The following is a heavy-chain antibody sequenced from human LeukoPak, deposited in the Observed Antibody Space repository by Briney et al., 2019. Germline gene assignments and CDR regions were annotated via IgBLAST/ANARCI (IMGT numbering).Heavy chain of an antibody. Sequence: GGSLRLSCASSGFTFSSYAMHWVRQAPGKGLEWVAVISYDGSNKYYADSVKGRFTISRDNSKNTLYLQMNSLRAEDTAVYYCARDLYYDFWSGYYWAFDYWGQGTLVTVSS. CDR1: GFTFSSYA. J-gene: IGHJ4*02. D-gene: IGHD3-3*01. CDR3: ARDLYYDFWSGYYWAFDY. CDR2: ISYDGSNK. V-gene: IGHV3-30-3*01.